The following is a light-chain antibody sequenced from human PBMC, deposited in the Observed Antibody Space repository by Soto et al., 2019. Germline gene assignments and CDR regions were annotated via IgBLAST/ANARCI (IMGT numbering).Light chain of an antibody. CDR2: QAS. CDR3: EDYSSSSGLT. J-gene: IGKJ4*01. CDR1: QSISSW. Sequence: DIQMTQSPSTLSASVGDRVTITCRASQSISSWFAWYQQKPGKAPKLLIFQASSLKSGVPSRFSGSGSATEYTLTISSLQPDDFATYYCEDYSSSSGLTFGGGTKVEIK. V-gene: IGKV1-5*03.